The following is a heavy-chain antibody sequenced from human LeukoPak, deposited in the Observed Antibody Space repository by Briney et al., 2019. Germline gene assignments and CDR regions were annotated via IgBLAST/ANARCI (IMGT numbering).Heavy chain of an antibody. D-gene: IGHD3-22*01. J-gene: IGHJ4*02. CDR2: INPHSGDT. CDR1: GYSFTGYY. V-gene: IGHV1-2*02. Sequence: ASVKVSCQTSGYSFTGYYMHWVRQAPGQGLEWMGWINPHSGDTVYAQKFQGRLTMTRDTSISTAYMELSRLRPDDTAVYYCARGTMNLDYWGQGSLVTVSS. CDR3: ARGTMNLDY.